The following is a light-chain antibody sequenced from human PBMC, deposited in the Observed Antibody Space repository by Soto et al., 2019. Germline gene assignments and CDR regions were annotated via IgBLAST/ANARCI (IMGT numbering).Light chain of an antibody. J-gene: IGKJ3*01. CDR3: QQRSNWL. CDR1: ESVSDF. CDR2: GAS. V-gene: IGKV3-11*01. Sequence: EIVLTQSPGALSLSPCESATLSSWASESVSDFLAWYQQKPGQAPRLLIYGASTRATGIPARFSGSGSGTDFTLTISSLEPEDFAVYYCQQRSNWLFGPGTKVDIK.